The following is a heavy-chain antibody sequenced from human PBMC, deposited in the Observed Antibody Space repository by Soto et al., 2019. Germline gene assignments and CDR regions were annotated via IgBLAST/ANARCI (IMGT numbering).Heavy chain of an antibody. J-gene: IGHJ5*02. V-gene: IGHV5-51*01. CDR2: IYPGDSDT. D-gene: IGHD3-10*01. CDR1: GYSFTSYW. Sequence: GESLKISCKGSGYSFTSYWIGWVRQMPGKGLEWMGIIYPGDSDTRYSPSFQGQVTISADKSISTAYLQWSSLKASDTAMYYCARRSIMVRGVVFWFDPWCQGNLVNVS. CDR3: ARRSIMVRGVVFWFDP.